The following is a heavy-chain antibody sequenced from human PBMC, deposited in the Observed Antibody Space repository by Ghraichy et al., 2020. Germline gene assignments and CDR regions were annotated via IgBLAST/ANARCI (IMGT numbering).Heavy chain of an antibody. CDR2: ISGSGDTT. CDR1: GFPFSSYA. J-gene: IGHJ4*02. V-gene: IGHV3-23*01. CDR3: AKARSWYSSSWCTDY. D-gene: IGHD6-13*01. Sequence: GGSLRLSCAASGFPFSSYAMSWVRQAPGKGKEWVSVISGSGDTTYYADSVKGRFTISRDNSKNTLYIQMNSLRAEDTAVYYCAKARSWYSSSWCTDYWGQGTLVPVSS.